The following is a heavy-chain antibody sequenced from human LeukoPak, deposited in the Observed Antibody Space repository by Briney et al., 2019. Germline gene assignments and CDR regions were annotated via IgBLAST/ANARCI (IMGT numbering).Heavy chain of an antibody. J-gene: IGHJ4*02. CDR1: GGSISSGDYY. CDR2: IYYSGST. D-gene: IGHD3-22*01. CDR3: ARVGDSSGYLDY. Sequence: TSETLSLTCTVSGGSISSGDYYWSWIRQPPGKGLEWIGYIYYSGSTYYNPSLKSRVTISVDTSKNQFSLKLSSVTAADTAVYYCARVGDSSGYLDYWGQGTLVTVSS. V-gene: IGHV4-30-4*08.